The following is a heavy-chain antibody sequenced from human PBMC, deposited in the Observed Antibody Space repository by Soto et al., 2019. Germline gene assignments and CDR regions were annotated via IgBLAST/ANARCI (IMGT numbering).Heavy chain of an antibody. D-gene: IGHD6-13*01. CDR3: ARGGYSSSWRFDY. V-gene: IGHV1-69*01. CDR2: IVPILGTA. J-gene: IGHJ4*02. CDR1: GGTVSSFA. Sequence: QVQLVQSGAEVKKPGSSVRVSCKASGGTVSSFAISWVRQAPGQGLEWMGGIVPILGTAYYAQHFQGRVTITADESTNTAFMELTGLRSEDTAVYYCARGGYSSSWRFDYWGQGTLVTVSS.